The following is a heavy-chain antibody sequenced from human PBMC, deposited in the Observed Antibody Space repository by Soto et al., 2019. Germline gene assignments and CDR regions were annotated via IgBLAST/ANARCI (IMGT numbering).Heavy chain of an antibody. D-gene: IGHD2-15*01. CDR3: ARHCRLRSGANCYFDY. Sequence: QLRLQESGPGLVRPSETLSLTCTVSGASISSGIYYWGWIRQPPGQGLEWIGSIDYSGNTYYNPSLKSRVTLSXXTXKXXFSRKLNSVTAADTTVYYCARHCRLRSGANCYFDYWAQGTLVTVSS. J-gene: IGHJ4*02. V-gene: IGHV4-39*01. CDR1: GASISSGIYY. CDR2: IDYSGNT.